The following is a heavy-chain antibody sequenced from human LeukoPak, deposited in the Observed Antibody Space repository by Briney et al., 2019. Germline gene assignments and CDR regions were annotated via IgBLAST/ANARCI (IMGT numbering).Heavy chain of an antibody. CDR3: ARTRFKTGYSYDSSGYFLDY. CDR1: GYSISGGYY. Sequence: SETLSLTCAVSGYSISGGYYWGWVRPPPGKGLEWVGSIYHGGSTYHNPSLKSRVTISVDASKNQFSLSLSSVTAADTAVYYCARTRFKTGYSYDSSGYFLDYWGQGTLVTVSS. CDR2: IYHGGST. J-gene: IGHJ4*02. D-gene: IGHD3-22*01. V-gene: IGHV4-38-2*01.